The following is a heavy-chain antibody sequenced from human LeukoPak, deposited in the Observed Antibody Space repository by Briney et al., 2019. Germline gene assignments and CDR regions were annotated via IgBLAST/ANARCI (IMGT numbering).Heavy chain of an antibody. CDR2: ITGSGDTT. CDR3: AKTPRIVTTTPHFDY. Sequence: GGSLRLSCAASGFTFSRYAMSWVRQTPGKGLEWVSVITGSGDTTHYADSVKGRFTISRDNSKNTLYLQTNSLRGEDTAIYYCAKTPRIVTTTPHFDYWGQGTLVTVSS. CDR1: GFTFSRYA. D-gene: IGHD5-12*01. J-gene: IGHJ4*02. V-gene: IGHV3-23*01.